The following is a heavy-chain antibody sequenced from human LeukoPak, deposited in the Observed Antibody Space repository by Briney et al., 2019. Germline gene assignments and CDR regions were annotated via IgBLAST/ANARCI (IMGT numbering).Heavy chain of an antibody. CDR2: ISSSSSYI. D-gene: IGHD3-3*01. CDR3: ARDESPYDLNFDY. J-gene: IGHJ4*02. V-gene: IGHV3-21*01. CDR1: GFTFSSYS. Sequence: GGSLRLSCAASGFTFSSYSMNWVRQAPGKGLEWVSSISSSSSYIYYADSVKGRFTISRDNAKNSLYLQTNSLRAEDTAVYYCARDESPYDLNFDYWGQGTLVTVSS.